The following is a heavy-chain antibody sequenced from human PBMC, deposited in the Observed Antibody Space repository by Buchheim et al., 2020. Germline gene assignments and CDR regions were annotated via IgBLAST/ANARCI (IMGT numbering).Heavy chain of an antibody. J-gene: IGHJ3*02. CDR1: GFTFSNAW. V-gene: IGHV3-15*01. Sequence: EVQLVESGGGLVKPGGSLRLSCAASGFTFSNAWMSWVRQAPGKGLEWVGRIKSKTDGGTTDYAAPVKGRFTIPRDESKNTLYLQMNSLKTEDTAVYYCTTDPRDCTSGVCWYSSSWYTWSFDAFDIWGQGT. D-gene: IGHD6-13*01. CDR3: TTDPRDCTSGVCWYSSSWYTWSFDAFDI. CDR2: IKSKTDGGTT.